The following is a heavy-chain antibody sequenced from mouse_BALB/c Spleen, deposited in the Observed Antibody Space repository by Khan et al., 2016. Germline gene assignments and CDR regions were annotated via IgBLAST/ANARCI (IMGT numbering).Heavy chain of an antibody. J-gene: IGHJ4*01. Sequence: QVQLKESGAELVRPGTSVKVSCKASGYAFTNYLIEWIKQRPGQGLEWIGVINPGPGDTNYNEKFMDKTKLTADKSSTTAYMQLSSLTSDDSAVYFCARAGTEYAMDYWGQGTSVTVSS. CDR1: GYAFTNYL. V-gene: IGHV1-54*01. CDR2: INPGPGDT. D-gene: IGHD4-1*01. CDR3: ARAGTEYAMDY.